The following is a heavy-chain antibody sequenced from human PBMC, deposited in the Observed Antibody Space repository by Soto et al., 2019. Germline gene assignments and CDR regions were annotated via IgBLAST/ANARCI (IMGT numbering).Heavy chain of an antibody. CDR2: ISSSSSYI. CDR3: AGDYGDFWSGYYSRYYYGMDV. V-gene: IGHV3-21*01. Sequence: GGSLRLSCAASGFTFSSCSMNWVRQAPGKGLEWVSSISSSSSYIYYADSVKGRFTISRDNAKNSLYLQMSSPRAEDTAVYYCAGDYGDFWSGYYSRYYYGMDVWGEGRPVTV. J-gene: IGHJ6*02. D-gene: IGHD3-3*01. CDR1: GFTFSSCS.